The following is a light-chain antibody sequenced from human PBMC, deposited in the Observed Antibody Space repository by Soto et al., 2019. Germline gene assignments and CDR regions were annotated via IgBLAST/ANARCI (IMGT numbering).Light chain of an antibody. V-gene: IGKV1-39*01. CDR2: AAS. CDR1: QSISSN. CDR3: QQSYSTPLFT. Sequence: DIQMTQSPSSLSAAVGDRVTITCRASQSISSNLNWYQQKAGKAPKLLIYAASSLQSGVPSRFSGSGSGTDFTLTISSLQPEDFATYYCQQSYSTPLFTFGPGTKVDI. J-gene: IGKJ3*01.